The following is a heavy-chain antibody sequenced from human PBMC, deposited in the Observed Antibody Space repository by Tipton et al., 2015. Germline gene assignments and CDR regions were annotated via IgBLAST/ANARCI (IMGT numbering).Heavy chain of an antibody. J-gene: IGHJ4*02. D-gene: IGHD5-12*01. CDR2: VSGSGGNT. Sequence: SLRLSCAASGFAFSRDWMTWVRQAPGKGLEWVSGVSGSGGNTYSADSVKGRFTISRDNSKNTLYLQMNSLRAEDTAVYYCAKDFVAPGYYFDDWGQGTLVTVSS. CDR3: AKDFVAPGYYFDD. V-gene: IGHV3-23*01. CDR1: GFAFSRDW.